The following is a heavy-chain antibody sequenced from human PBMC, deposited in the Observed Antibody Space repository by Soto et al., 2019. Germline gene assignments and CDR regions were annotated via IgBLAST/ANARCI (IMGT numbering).Heavy chain of an antibody. V-gene: IGHV4-59*01. Sequence: TSETLSLTCSVSGGSISGSYWSWIRQSPGKGLEWLGYVYYTGSTNYSPSLRSRVSISVDTSKNEFSLRLSSVTAADTAVYFCARSVAVPGAHIDYWGQGTQVTVSS. J-gene: IGHJ4*02. CDR3: ARSVAVPGAHIDY. CDR2: VYYTGST. CDR1: GGSISGSY. D-gene: IGHD6-19*01.